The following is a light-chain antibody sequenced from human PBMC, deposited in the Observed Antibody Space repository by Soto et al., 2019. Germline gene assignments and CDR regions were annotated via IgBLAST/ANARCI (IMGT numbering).Light chain of an antibody. V-gene: IGKV3-15*01. Sequence: EIVMTQSPATLSVSPGERATLSCRAGQSISNNLAWYQQKPGQAPMLLIYGASTRATGIPARFTGSGSGTEFTLTISSLQSEEFAVYYCQQYSNWPRTFGQGTKVEIK. J-gene: IGKJ1*01. CDR2: GAS. CDR3: QQYSNWPRT. CDR1: QSISNN.